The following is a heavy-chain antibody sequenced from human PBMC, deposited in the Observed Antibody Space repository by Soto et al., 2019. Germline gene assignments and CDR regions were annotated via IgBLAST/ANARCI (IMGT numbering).Heavy chain of an antibody. CDR3: ARVVQFYDSSGYSFYYFDY. Sequence: LSLTCTVSGDSINSADYYWSWLRQPPGKGLEWIGYIYYSRSDYYNPSLGRRATITIDTSRNQFSLNLMSVTAADTAVYYCARVVQFYDSSGYSFYYFDYWGQGTLVTVSS. CDR2: IYYSRSD. J-gene: IGHJ4*02. CDR1: GDSINSADYY. V-gene: IGHV4-30-4*01. D-gene: IGHD3-22*01.